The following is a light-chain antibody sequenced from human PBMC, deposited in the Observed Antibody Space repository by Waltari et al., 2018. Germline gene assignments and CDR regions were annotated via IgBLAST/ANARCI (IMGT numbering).Light chain of an antibody. Sequence: DIVMTQSPDSLAVSLGERATINCKSSQSVVYSSNNKNFLAWYQQKAGQPPKLLIYWASTRESGVPDRFSGSGSGTDFTHTISSLQAEDVAVYYCQQYCTTPGTFGQGTKVEIK. V-gene: IGKV4-1*01. CDR3: QQYCTTPGT. J-gene: IGKJ1*01. CDR2: WAS. CDR1: QSVVYSSNNKNF.